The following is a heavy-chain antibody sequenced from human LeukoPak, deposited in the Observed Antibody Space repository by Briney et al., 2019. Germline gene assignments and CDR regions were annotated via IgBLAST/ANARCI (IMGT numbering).Heavy chain of an antibody. J-gene: IGHJ3*02. CDR3: AKLSSGSYHPGGDAFDI. Sequence: GRSLRLSCAASGFTFDDYAMLWVRQAPGEGLEWVSGISWNSGSIGYADSVKGRFTISRDNAKNSLYLQMNSLRAEDMALYYCAKLSSGSYHPGGDAFDIWGQGAMVTVSS. V-gene: IGHV3-9*03. CDR1: GFTFDDYA. D-gene: IGHD1-26*01. CDR2: ISWNSGSI.